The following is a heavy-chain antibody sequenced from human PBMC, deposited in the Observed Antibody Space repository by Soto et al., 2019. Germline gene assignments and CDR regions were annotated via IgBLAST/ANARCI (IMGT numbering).Heavy chain of an antibody. V-gene: IGHV4-59*01. Sequence: PSETLSLTCTVSGGSISSYYWSWIRQSPEKGLEWIGYIYYSGSTNYNPSLKSRVTISVDTSKNQFSLKLSSVTAADTAVYYCANGPPDCDYVFDYWGQGTLVTVSS. D-gene: IGHD4-17*01. CDR2: IYYSGST. CDR1: GGSISSYY. J-gene: IGHJ4*02. CDR3: ANGPPDCDYVFDY.